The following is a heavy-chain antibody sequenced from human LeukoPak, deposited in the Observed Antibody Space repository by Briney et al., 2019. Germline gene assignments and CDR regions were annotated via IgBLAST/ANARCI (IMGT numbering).Heavy chain of an antibody. Sequence: PSETLSLTCAVYGGSFSGYYWSWIRQPPGKGLEWIGEINHSGSTNYNPSLKSRVTISVDTSKNQFSLKLSSVTAADTAVYYCARTMVGTAHLDYWGQGTLVTVSS. V-gene: IGHV4-34*01. CDR1: GGSFSGYY. CDR3: ARTMVGTAHLDY. D-gene: IGHD2-21*02. J-gene: IGHJ4*02. CDR2: INHSGST.